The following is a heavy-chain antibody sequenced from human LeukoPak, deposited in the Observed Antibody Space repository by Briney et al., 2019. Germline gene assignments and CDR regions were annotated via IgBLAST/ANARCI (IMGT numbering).Heavy chain of an antibody. CDR1: GGSINSYY. D-gene: IGHD4-23*01. V-gene: IGHV4-4*07. CDR3: ARGGKATVVTM. Sequence: SETLSLTCTVSGGSINSYYWSWIPQPPGKGLAWIGRIYSSGGTNYNPSLKSRVSMSVDTSKNQFPLKLTSVTAADTAVYFCARGGKATVVTMWGQGILVTASS. J-gene: IGHJ4*02. CDR2: IYSSGGT.